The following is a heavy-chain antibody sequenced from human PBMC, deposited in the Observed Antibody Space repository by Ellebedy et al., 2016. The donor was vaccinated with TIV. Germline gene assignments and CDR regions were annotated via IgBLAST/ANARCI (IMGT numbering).Heavy chain of an antibody. J-gene: IGHJ6*02. Sequence: GSLRLXCTVSGGSVSSGSYYWSWIRQPPGKGLEWIGEINHSGSTNYNPSLKSRVTISVDTSKNQFSLKLSSVTAADTAVYYCARGRNKQWLVRGYYAYYYGMDVWGQGTTVTVSS. CDR3: ARGRNKQWLVRGYYAYYYGMDV. CDR1: GGSVSSGSYY. D-gene: IGHD6-19*01. V-gene: IGHV4-39*07. CDR2: INHSGST.